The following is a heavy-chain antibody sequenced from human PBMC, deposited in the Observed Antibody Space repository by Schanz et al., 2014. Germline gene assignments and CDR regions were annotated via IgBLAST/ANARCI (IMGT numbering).Heavy chain of an antibody. CDR3: ARDNRYYLFDY. CDR2: ISSKGDMT. V-gene: IGHV3-64*01. CDR1: GFTFSTST. Sequence: EVQLVESGGGLVQPGGSLRLSCAASGFTFSTSTMHLARQAPGKGLEYVSSISSKGDMTFYGNSVKGRFTISRDNSKNTLYLQLGSLSAEDTAVYFCARDNRYYLFDYWGQGALXTVSS. J-gene: IGHJ4*02. D-gene: IGHD3-16*02.